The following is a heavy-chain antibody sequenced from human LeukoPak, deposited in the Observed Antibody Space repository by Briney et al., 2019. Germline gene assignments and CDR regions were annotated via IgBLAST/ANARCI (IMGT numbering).Heavy chain of an antibody. CDR3: AKRPIQLWLFDY. J-gene: IGHJ4*02. CDR1: GFTFSSYW. CDR2: ISGSGGTT. D-gene: IGHD5-18*01. V-gene: IGHV3-23*01. Sequence: GGSLRLSCAASGFTFSSYWMSWVRQAPGKGLEWVSTISGSGGTTDYADSVKGRFTISRDNSKNTLDLQMNSLRAEDTAVYYCAKRPIQLWLFDYWGQGTLVTVSS.